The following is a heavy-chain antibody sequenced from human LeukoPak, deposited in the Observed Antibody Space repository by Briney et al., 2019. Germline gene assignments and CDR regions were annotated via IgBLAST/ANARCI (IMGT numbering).Heavy chain of an antibody. J-gene: IGHJ3*02. V-gene: IGHV1-8*01. Sequence: GASVKVSCKASGYTFTSYDINWVRQATGQGLEWMGWMNPNSGNTGYAQRVQGRFTMTRNTSISTAYMKLSSLRSEDTAVYYCAIILTGYYRNAFDIWGQGTMVTVSS. D-gene: IGHD3-9*01. CDR1: GYTFTSYD. CDR2: MNPNSGNT. CDR3: AIILTGYYRNAFDI.